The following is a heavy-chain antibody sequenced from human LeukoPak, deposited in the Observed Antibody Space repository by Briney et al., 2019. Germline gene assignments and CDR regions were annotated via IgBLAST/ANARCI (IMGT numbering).Heavy chain of an antibody. D-gene: IGHD6-19*01. J-gene: IGHJ1*01. V-gene: IGHV3-48*02. CDR2: ISSSSSTI. Sequence: GGSLRLSCAASGFTFSSYSMNWVRQAPGKGLEWVSYISSSSSTIYYADSVKGRFTISRDNAKNSLYLQMNSLRDEDTAVYYCAGNGRAVAGTGYFQHWGQGTLVTVSS. CDR3: AGNGRAVAGTGYFQH. CDR1: GFTFSSYS.